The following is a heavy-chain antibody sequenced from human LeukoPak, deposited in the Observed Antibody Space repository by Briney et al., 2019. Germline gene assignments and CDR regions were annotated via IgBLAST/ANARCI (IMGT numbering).Heavy chain of an antibody. V-gene: IGHV4-30-2*01. CDR2: IYHSGST. Sequence: PSETLSLTCTVSGVSISSGGYYWSWIRQPPGKGLEWIGYIYHSGSTYYNPSLKSRVTISVDRSKNQFSLKLSSVTAADTAVYYCGREEMATIRYFDYWGQGTLVTVSS. J-gene: IGHJ4*02. CDR3: GREEMATIRYFDY. CDR1: GVSISSGGYY. D-gene: IGHD5-24*01.